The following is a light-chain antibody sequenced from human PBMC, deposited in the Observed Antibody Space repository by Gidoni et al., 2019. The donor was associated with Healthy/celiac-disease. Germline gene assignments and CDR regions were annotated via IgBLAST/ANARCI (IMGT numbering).Light chain of an antibody. CDR1: QSVSSN. CDR2: GAS. V-gene: IGKV3-15*01. J-gene: IGKJ4*01. CDR3: QQYNNWPPLT. Sequence: EIVMTPSPATLSVSPGERATLSCRASQSVSSNLAWYQQKPGPAPRLLIYGASTRATGIPARFSGSGSGTEFTLTISSLQSEDFAVYYCQQYNNWPPLTFGGGTKVEIK.